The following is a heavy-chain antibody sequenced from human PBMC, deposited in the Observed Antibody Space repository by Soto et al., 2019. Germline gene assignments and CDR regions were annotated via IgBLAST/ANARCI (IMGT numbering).Heavy chain of an antibody. D-gene: IGHD2-2*03. J-gene: IGHJ6*03. V-gene: IGHV1-2*04. CDR3: ASMDRLFMDV. CDR1: GYTFTGYY. CDR2: INPNSGGT. Sequence: QVQLVQSGAEVKKPGSSVKVSCKASGYTFTGYYMHWGRHAPGQGLEWMGWINPNSGGTNYAQKFQGWVTMTTDTSIRTAYMELSRLRSDDTAVYCYASMDRLFMDVLGKETTVTVSS.